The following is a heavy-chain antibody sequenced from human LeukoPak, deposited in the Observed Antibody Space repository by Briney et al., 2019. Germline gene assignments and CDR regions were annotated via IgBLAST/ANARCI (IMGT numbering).Heavy chain of an antibody. CDR3: ASRAVVTARTIYGMDV. CDR2: MNPNSGNT. J-gene: IGHJ6*02. V-gene: IGHV1-8*01. CDR1: GYTFTSYD. D-gene: IGHD2-21*02. Sequence: ASVKVSCKASGYTFTSYDINWVRQATGQGLEWMGWMNPNSGNTGYAQKFRGRVTMTRNTSISTAYMELSSLRSEDTAVYYCASRAVVTARTIYGMDVWGQGTTVTVSS.